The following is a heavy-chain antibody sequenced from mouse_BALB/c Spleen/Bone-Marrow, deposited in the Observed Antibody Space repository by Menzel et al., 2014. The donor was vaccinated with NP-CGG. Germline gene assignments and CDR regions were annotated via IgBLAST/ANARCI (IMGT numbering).Heavy chain of an antibody. J-gene: IGHJ2*01. CDR3: ARCPHYYGSSWGNFDY. Sequence: QVQLQQSGAELVKPGASVKLSCKASGYTFTSYWMYWVKQRPGQGLEWIGEINPSNGRTNYNEKFKSKATLTVDKSSSTAYMQLSSLTSEDSAVYYCARCPHYYGSSWGNFDYWGQGTTLTVSS. V-gene: IGHV1S81*02. CDR1: GYTFTSYW. D-gene: IGHD1-1*01. CDR2: INPSNGRT.